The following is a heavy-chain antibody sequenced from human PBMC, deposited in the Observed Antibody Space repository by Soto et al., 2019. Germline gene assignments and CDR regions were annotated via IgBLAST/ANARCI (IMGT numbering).Heavy chain of an antibody. V-gene: IGHV3-48*04. CDR3: ARDIVAGSGWYTYDY. CDR1: GFTFSRYS. CDR2: INDDSDSI. D-gene: IGHD6-19*01. J-gene: IGHJ4*02. Sequence: GGSLRLSCAASGFTFSRYSMNWVRQAPGKGLEWISYINDDSDSIYYADSVKGRFTISRDNGKNALYLQMASLRADDTAVYYCARDIVAGSGWYTYDYWGQGTLVTVSS.